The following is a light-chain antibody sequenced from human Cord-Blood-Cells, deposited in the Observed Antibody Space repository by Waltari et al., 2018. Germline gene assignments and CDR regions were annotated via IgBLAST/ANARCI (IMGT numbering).Light chain of an antibody. CDR2: KAS. Sequence: DIQMTQSPSTLSAPVGDRVTITCRASQSISSWLAWYQQKPGKAPKLLIYKASSFESGVPSRFSGSGSGTEFTLTISSLQPDDFATYYCQQYNSYSWTFGQGTKVEIK. CDR3: QQYNSYSWT. V-gene: IGKV1-5*03. CDR1: QSISSW. J-gene: IGKJ1*01.